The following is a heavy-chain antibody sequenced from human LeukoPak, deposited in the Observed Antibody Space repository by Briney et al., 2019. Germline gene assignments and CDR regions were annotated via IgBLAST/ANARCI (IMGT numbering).Heavy chain of an antibody. V-gene: IGHV4-31*03. CDR3: ARGDWWGGESYYNPPDY. Sequence: PSQTLSLTCTVSGGSISSGGYYWSWIRQHPGKGLEWIGYIYYSGSTYYNPSLKSRVTISVDTSKNQFSLKLSSVTAADTAVYYCARGDWWGGESYYNPPDYWGQGTLVTVSS. CDR1: GGSISSGGYY. CDR2: IYYSGST. D-gene: IGHD3-10*01. J-gene: IGHJ4*02.